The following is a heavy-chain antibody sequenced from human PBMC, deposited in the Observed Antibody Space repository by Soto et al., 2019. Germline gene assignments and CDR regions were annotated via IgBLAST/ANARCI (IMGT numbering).Heavy chain of an antibody. CDR2: ISAYNGNT. V-gene: IGHV1-18*01. CDR3: AGSFTSTHWRYGMDV. CDR1: GYTFTSYG. Sequence: QVQLVQSGAEVKKPGASVKVSCKASGYTFTSYGISWVRQAPGQGLEWMGWISAYNGNTNYAQKLQGRVTMTTDTYTSAADMEPRSLRSDDTAVYYCAGSFTSTHWRYGMDVWGQGTTVTVSS. J-gene: IGHJ6*02. D-gene: IGHD2-2*01.